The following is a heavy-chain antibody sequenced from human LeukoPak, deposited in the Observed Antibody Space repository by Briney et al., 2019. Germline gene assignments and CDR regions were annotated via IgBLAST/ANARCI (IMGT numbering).Heavy chain of an antibody. CDR2: ISAYNGNT. D-gene: IGHD2-2*01. J-gene: IGHJ5*02. CDR3: ARDRAIVVVPAATSGWFDP. V-gene: IGHV1-18*01. Sequence: GASVKVSCKASGGTFSSYAISWVRQAPGQGLEWMGWISAYNGNTNYAQKLQGRVTMTTDTSTSTAYMELRSLRSDDTAVYYCARDRAIVVVPAATSGWFDPWGQGTLVTVSS. CDR1: GGTFSSYA.